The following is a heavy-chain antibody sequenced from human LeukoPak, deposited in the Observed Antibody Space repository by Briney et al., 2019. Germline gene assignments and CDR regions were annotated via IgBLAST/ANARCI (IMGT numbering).Heavy chain of an antibody. D-gene: IGHD6-6*01. CDR2: MNPNSGNT. CDR1: GYTFTSYE. Sequence: GASVKVSCKASGYTFTSYEINWVRQAAGQGLEWMGWMNPNSGNTGYAQKFQGRVTITRNTSISTAYMELSSLRSEDTAVYYCARDYSSSSANWLDPWGQGTLVTVSS. V-gene: IGHV1-8*03. J-gene: IGHJ5*02. CDR3: ARDYSSSSANWLDP.